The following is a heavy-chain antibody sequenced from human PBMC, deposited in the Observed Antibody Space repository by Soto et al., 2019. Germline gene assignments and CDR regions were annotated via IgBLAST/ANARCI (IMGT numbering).Heavy chain of an antibody. Sequence: ASVKVSCKSSGYTFTSYSINWVRQAPGQGLEWMGWISTYSENTKHAQKFQGRITMTTDTSTSTAYMELKSLRSDDTAVYYCARDANSDSSGYYSDYWGQGTLVTVSS. CDR2: ISTYSENT. CDR3: ARDANSDSSGYYSDY. CDR1: GYTFTSYS. J-gene: IGHJ4*02. V-gene: IGHV1-18*01. D-gene: IGHD3-22*01.